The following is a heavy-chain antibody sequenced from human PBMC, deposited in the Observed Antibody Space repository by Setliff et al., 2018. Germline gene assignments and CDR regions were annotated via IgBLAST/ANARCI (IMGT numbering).Heavy chain of an antibody. D-gene: IGHD2-15*01. J-gene: IGHJ4*02. V-gene: IGHV4-4*08. CDR2: IHSSGRS. CDR3: ATTTLGRYCSGGNCYFGY. Sequence: ETLSLTCTVSGGSISNYYWSWIRQPPGKGLEWIGYIHSSGRSNYNPSLKSRVTTSIDTSKNQFSLKLSSVTAADTAVYYCATTTLGRYCSGGNCYFGYWGQGTLVTVSS. CDR1: GGSISNYY.